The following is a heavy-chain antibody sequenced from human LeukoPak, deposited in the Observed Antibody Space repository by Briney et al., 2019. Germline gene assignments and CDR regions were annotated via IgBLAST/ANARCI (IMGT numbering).Heavy chain of an antibody. J-gene: IGHJ4*02. Sequence: PGGSLRLSCAASGFTFSSYSMNWVRQAPGKGLEWVSSISSSSSYIYYADSVKGRFTISRDNAKNSLYLQMNSLRAEDTAVYYCARDPGSYYPEYYFDYWGQGTLVTVSS. CDR1: GFTFSSYS. D-gene: IGHD1-26*01. CDR3: ARDPGSYYPEYYFDY. V-gene: IGHV3-21*01. CDR2: ISSSSSYI.